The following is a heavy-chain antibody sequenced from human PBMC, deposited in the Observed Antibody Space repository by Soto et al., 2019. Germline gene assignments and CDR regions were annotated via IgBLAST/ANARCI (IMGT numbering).Heavy chain of an antibody. Sequence: SETLSLTCTVSGGTINSPDYYWTWIRQSPGKGLEWIGYLYFNGGTQYNPSLRTPVSMSLDTSKKHFSLKMRSVTAADTAVYYCARGISKYCSWYEPHTWFDSWGPGFLVTVSS. CDR2: LYFNGGT. CDR3: ARGISKYCSWYEPHTWFDS. CDR1: GGTINSPDYY. D-gene: IGHD6-13*01. V-gene: IGHV4-30-4*01. J-gene: IGHJ5*01.